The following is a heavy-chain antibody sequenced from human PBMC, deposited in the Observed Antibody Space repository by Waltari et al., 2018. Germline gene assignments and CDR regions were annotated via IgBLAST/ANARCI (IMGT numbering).Heavy chain of an antibody. J-gene: IGHJ4*02. Sequence: QVQLVQSGSELKKPGASVKVSCKASGYTFTSYAMNWVRQAPGQGLEWMGWSKTNTGNPTYAQGFTGRFVFSLDTSVSTAYLQISSLKAEDTAVYYCVRSGSGSYDMPHFDYWGQGTLVTVSS. CDR2: SKTNTGNP. D-gene: IGHD3-10*01. CDR3: VRSGSGSYDMPHFDY. V-gene: IGHV7-4-1*02. CDR1: GYTFTSYA.